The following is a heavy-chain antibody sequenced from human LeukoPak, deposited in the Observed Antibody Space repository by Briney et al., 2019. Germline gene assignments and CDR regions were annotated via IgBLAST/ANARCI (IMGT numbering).Heavy chain of an antibody. V-gene: IGHV3-7*01. Sequence: GGSLRLSCAASGFTFPKYWMTWVRQAPGKGLEWVASIKEDGSDKYYVDSVKGRFTISRDNAKNSLYLQMTSLRAEDTAVYYCAREHIVVVPAAMSSSISGYYYYGMDVWGQGTTVTVSS. CDR1: GFTFPKYW. D-gene: IGHD2-2*01. J-gene: IGHJ6*02. CDR2: IKEDGSDK. CDR3: AREHIVVVPAAMSSSISGYYYYGMDV.